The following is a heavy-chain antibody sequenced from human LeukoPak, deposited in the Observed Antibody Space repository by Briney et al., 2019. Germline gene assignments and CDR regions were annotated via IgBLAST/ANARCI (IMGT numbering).Heavy chain of an antibody. Sequence: GGSLRLSCAVSGFTFSSHSMNWVRQAPGKGLEWVSYITPSSDTIYYADSVKGRFTISRDNAKNSLYLQMDSLRDEDTAVYYCARDGIVNQYYFDYWGQGTLVTVSS. CDR1: GFTFSSHS. V-gene: IGHV3-48*02. CDR3: ARDGIVNQYYFDY. D-gene: IGHD1-26*01. J-gene: IGHJ4*02. CDR2: ITPSSDTI.